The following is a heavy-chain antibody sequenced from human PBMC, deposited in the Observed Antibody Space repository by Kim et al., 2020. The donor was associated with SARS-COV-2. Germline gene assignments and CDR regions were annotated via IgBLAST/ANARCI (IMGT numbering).Heavy chain of an antibody. J-gene: IGHJ4*02. CDR1: GFTFTSSA. V-gene: IGHV1-58*01. CDR3: AAVDSSGYYYGGFDY. D-gene: IGHD3-22*01. Sequence: SVKVSCKASGFTFTSSAVQWVRQARGQRLEWIGWIVVGSGNTNYAQKFQERVTITRDMSTSTAYMELSSLRSEDMAVYYCAAVDSSGYYYGGFDYWGQGTLVTVSS. CDR2: IVVGSGNT.